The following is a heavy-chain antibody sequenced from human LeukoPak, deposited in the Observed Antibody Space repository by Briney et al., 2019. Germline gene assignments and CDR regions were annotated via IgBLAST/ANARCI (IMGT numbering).Heavy chain of an antibody. D-gene: IGHD2-15*01. CDR2: IYATGST. V-gene: IGHV4-59*12. Sequence: SETLSLTCTVSGGSINYYYWSWIRQPPGRGLEWIGYIYATGSTDYNPSLKSRVTISVDTSKNQFSLKLSSATAADTAVYYCARDRYCSGGSCYSGAWFDPWGQGTLVTVSS. CDR1: GGSINYYY. CDR3: ARDRYCSGGSCYSGAWFDP. J-gene: IGHJ5*02.